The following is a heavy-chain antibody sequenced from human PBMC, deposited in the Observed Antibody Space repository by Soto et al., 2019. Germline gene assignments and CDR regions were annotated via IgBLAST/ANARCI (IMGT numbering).Heavy chain of an antibody. Sequence: QVQLQESGPGLVKPSETLSLTCTVSGGSFGSYYWNWIRQPPGKGLEWIGCISYSVSDSGTTIYNPSLKSRVTISADTSRAQFSVKLSSVTTADTAFYYCARSKYSTGFVDYWGQGTLVTVSS. J-gene: IGHJ4*02. CDR3: ARSKYSTGFVDY. CDR1: GGSFGSYY. D-gene: IGHD6-19*01. CDR2: ISYSVSDSGTT. V-gene: IGHV4-59*01.